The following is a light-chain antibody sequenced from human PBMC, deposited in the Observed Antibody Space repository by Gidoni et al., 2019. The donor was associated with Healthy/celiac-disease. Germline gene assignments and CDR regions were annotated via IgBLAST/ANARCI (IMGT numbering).Light chain of an antibody. Sequence: DIQITKSPSCLSASVGDRVTITCRASQSISSYLNWYQQKPGKAPKLLSYAESSLQSGVPSRFSGSGSGTDFTLTISSLQPEDFATYYLQQSYSTLSTLGQGTRLEIK. CDR2: AES. CDR3: QQSYSTLST. CDR1: QSISSY. J-gene: IGKJ5*01. V-gene: IGKV1-39*01.